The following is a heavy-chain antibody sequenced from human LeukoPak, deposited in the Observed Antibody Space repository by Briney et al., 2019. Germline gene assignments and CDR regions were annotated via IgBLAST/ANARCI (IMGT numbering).Heavy chain of an antibody. CDR1: GYTFTSYA. V-gene: IGHV7-4-1*02. CDR3: ARTSKWELQTPDAFDI. D-gene: IGHD1-26*01. CDR2: INTNTGNP. J-gene: IGHJ3*02. Sequence: ASVKVSCKASGYTFTSYAMNWVRQAPGQGLEWMGWINTNTGNPTYAQGFTGRFVFSLDTSVSTAYLQISSLKAEDTAVYYCARTSKWELQTPDAFDIWGQGTMVTVSS.